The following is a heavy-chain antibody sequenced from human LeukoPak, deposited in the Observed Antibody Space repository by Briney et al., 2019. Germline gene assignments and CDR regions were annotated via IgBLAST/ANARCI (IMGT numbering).Heavy chain of an antibody. D-gene: IGHD2-15*01. CDR3: ARWYVAFDI. CDR1: GFTFDDYG. J-gene: IGHJ3*02. CDR2: INWNGGST. V-gene: IGHV3-20*04. Sequence: GGSLRLSCVASGFTFDDYGMNWVRQAPGKGLEWVSGINWNGGSTGYADSVKGRFTISRDNAKNTLYLQMNSLRAEDTAVYYCARWYVAFDIWGQGTMVTVSS.